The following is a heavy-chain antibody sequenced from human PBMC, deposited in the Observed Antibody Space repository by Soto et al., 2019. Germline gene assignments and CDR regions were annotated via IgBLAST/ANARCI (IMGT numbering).Heavy chain of an antibody. CDR1: GFTFSSYV. CDR2: ISSSASMT. V-gene: IGHV3-23*01. Sequence: SGGSLRLSCSASGFTFSSYVIYWVRQAPGRGLEWVSAISSSASMTYYADSVKGRFTISRDNSKDTLYLQMNSLRVEDTGVYYCAKLGVRAATVGVDYWGQGTLVTVSS. J-gene: IGHJ4*02. CDR3: AKLGVRAATVGVDY. D-gene: IGHD1-26*01.